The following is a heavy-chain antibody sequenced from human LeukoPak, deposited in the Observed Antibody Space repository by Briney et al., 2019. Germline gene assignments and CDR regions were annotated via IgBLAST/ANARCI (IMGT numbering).Heavy chain of an antibody. CDR2: IYPGDSDT. V-gene: IGHV5-51*01. D-gene: IGHD6-19*01. CDR1: GSIFTSYW. Sequence: GASLQISCKGSGSIFTSYWIGWVRQLPGKGLEWMGIIYPGDSDTRYSPSFQGQVTISADKSISTAYLQWSSLKASDTAMYSCARQNGAVAGPFDYWGQGTLVTVSS. J-gene: IGHJ4*02. CDR3: ARQNGAVAGPFDY.